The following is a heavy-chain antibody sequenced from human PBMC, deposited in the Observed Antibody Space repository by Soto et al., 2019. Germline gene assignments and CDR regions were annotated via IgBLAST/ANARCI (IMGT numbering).Heavy chain of an antibody. Sequence: GLDLEWLALIYWDDDKRYSPSLKSRLTITKDTSKNQVVLTMTNMDPVDTATYYCAHLYYYDSSGYPLYWYFDLWGRGTLVTVSS. D-gene: IGHD3-22*01. J-gene: IGHJ2*01. CDR3: AHLYYYDSSGYPLYWYFDL. V-gene: IGHV2-5*02. CDR2: IYWDDDK.